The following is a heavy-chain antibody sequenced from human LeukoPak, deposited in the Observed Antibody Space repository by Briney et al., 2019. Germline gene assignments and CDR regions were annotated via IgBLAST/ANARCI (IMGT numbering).Heavy chain of an antibody. Sequence: PSQTLSLTCTVSGGSISSGGYYWSWIRQHPGKGLEWIGYIYYSGSTYYNPSLKSRVTISVDTSKNQFSLKLSSVTAADTAVYYCARASGYNFGDFSADFWGQGTLVTVSS. D-gene: IGHD4-17*01. CDR1: GGSISSGGYY. J-gene: IGHJ4*02. CDR2: IYYSGST. CDR3: ARASGYNFGDFSADF. V-gene: IGHV4-31*03.